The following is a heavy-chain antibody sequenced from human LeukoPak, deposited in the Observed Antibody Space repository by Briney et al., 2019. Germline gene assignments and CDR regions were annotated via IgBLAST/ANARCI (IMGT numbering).Heavy chain of an antibody. CDR2: IKQEGSEK. J-gene: IGHJ4*02. Sequence: GGSLRLSCAASGFTFSSYWMSWVRQAPGKGLEWVANIKQEGSEKYYVDSVKGRFTISRDNAKNSLYLQMNSLRAEDTAVYYCARLGADVLRFLEWLLYVDYWGQGTLVTVSS. V-gene: IGHV3-7*01. CDR3: ARLGADVLRFLEWLLYVDY. D-gene: IGHD3-3*01. CDR1: GFTFSSYW.